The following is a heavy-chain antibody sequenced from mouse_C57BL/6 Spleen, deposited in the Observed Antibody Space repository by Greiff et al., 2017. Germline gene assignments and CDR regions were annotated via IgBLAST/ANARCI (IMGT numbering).Heavy chain of an antibody. Sequence: QVLLQQSGAELMKPGASVKLSCTATGYTFTGYWIEWVKQTPGHGLEWIGEILPGSGSTNYNEKVKGKATFTADTSSNTAYMQLRSLTTEDSAIYYCSRIPVYDYDRGFDYWGKGTTLTVSS. J-gene: IGHJ2*01. CDR2: ILPGSGST. CDR3: SRIPVYDYDRGFDY. CDR1: GYTFTGYW. V-gene: IGHV1-9*01. D-gene: IGHD2-4*01.